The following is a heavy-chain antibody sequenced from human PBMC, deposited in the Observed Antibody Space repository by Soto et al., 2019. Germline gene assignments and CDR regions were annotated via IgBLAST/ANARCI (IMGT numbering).Heavy chain of an antibody. D-gene: IGHD2-2*01. CDR1: GFNFRTHW. Sequence: EMQLVGSGGGLVQPGGSLRLSCVASGFNFRTHWMTWVRQAPGKGLEWVANIKEDGSEEYYVDSVRGRFAISRDNAKASLYLQMNSLRVEDTAVYYCARDGRYFTSIDCRRDAYDIWGQGTMVTVSS. CDR3: ARDGRYFTSIDCRRDAYDI. J-gene: IGHJ3*02. V-gene: IGHV3-7*04. CDR2: IKEDGSEE.